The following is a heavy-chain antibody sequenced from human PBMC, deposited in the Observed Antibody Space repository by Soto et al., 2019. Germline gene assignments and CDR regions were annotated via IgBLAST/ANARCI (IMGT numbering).Heavy chain of an antibody. D-gene: IGHD2-2*01. CDR1: GYTFTGYY. J-gene: IGHJ5*02. CDR3: ARAFVPATGPWFDP. CDR2: INPNSGGT. V-gene: IGHV1-2*02. Sequence: ASVKVSCKASGYTFTGYYMHWVRQAPGQGLEWMGWINPNSGGTNYAQKFQGRVTMTRDTSISTAYMELSRLRSDDTAVYYCARAFVPATGPWFDPWGQGTLVTVSS.